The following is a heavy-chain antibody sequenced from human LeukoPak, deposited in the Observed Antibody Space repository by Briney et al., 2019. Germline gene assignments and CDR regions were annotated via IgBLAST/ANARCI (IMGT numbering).Heavy chain of an antibody. CDR2: IYTSGST. V-gene: IGHV4-4*07. CDR1: GGSISSYY. Sequence: SETLPLTCTVSGGSISSYYWSWIRQPAGKGLEWIGRIYTSGSTNYNPSLKSRVTMSVDTSKNQFSLKLSSVTAADTAVYYCAREGYYYDSSGSPLWGQGTLVTVSS. J-gene: IGHJ4*02. D-gene: IGHD3-22*01. CDR3: AREGYYYDSSGSPL.